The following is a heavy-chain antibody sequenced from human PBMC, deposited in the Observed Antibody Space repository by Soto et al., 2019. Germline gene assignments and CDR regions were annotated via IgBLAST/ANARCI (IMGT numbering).Heavy chain of an antibody. Sequence: EVQLAESGGGLVQPGGSLRLSCVVSGFTFSSNWMSWVRQAPGKGLEWLANIKYDGSEKYYGDSVKGRFAISRDNAKNSLYLQMNSLRVDDTAVYYCARGLYSRGYWGQGTLVTVSS. CDR2: IKYDGSEK. D-gene: IGHD3-16*01. J-gene: IGHJ4*02. CDR3: ARGLYSRGY. CDR1: GFTFSSNW. V-gene: IGHV3-7*03.